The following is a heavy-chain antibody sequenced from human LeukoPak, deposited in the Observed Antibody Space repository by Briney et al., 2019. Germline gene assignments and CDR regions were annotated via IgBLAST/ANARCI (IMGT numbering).Heavy chain of an antibody. CDR2: IYHSGST. V-gene: IGHV4-30-2*01. Sequence: SQTLSLTCAVSGGSISSGGYSWSWIRQPPGKGLEWIGYIYHSGSTYYNPSLKSRVTISVDGSKNQFSLKLSSVTAADTAVYYCARAVIPAANFDYWGQGTLVTVSS. D-gene: IGHD3-22*01. J-gene: IGHJ4*02. CDR1: GGSISSGGYS. CDR3: ARAVIPAANFDY.